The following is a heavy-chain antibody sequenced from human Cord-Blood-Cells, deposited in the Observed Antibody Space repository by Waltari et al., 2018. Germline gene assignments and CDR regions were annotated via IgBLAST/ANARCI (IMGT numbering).Heavy chain of an antibody. D-gene: IGHD1-26*01. CDR3: AREWGSGVGATMSY. V-gene: IGHV1-3*01. J-gene: IGHJ4*02. CDR2: INAGNVNT. Sequence: QVQLVQSGAEVKKPGASVKVSCKASGYTFTSYAMHWVRQAPGQRLEWMGWINAGNVNTKYSQKFQGRVTITRDTSASTAYMELSSLRSEDTAVYYCAREWGSGVGATMSYWGQGTLVTVSS. CDR1: GYTFTSYA.